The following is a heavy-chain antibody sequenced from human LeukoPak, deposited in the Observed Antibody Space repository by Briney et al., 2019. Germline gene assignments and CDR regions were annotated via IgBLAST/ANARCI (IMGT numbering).Heavy chain of an antibody. CDR1: GFTFSSYA. Sequence: GGSLRLSCAASGFTFSSYAMGGVRQAPGKGLEWVSAISCSGGSTYYADSVKGRFTISRDDSKNTLYLQMNSLGAEDTAVYYCAKDLSPYGGNSVTDYWGQGTLVTVSS. CDR2: ISCSGGST. CDR3: AKDLSPYGGNSVTDY. V-gene: IGHV3-23*01. D-gene: IGHD4-23*01. J-gene: IGHJ4*02.